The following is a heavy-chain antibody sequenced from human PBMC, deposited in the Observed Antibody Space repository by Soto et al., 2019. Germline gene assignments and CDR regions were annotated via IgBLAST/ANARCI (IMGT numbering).Heavy chain of an antibody. CDR3: ASGEWLQFRNGDIDY. D-gene: IGHD5-12*01. CDR1: GFTFSSYV. V-gene: IGHV3-30-3*01. CDR2: ISYDGSNK. J-gene: IGHJ4*02. Sequence: QVQLVESGGGVVQPGRSLRLSCAASGFTFSSYVMHWVRQAPGKGLEWVAVISYDGSNKYYADSVKGRFTISRDNSKNTLYLQMNSLRAEDTAVYYCASGEWLQFRNGDIDYWGQGTLVTVSS.